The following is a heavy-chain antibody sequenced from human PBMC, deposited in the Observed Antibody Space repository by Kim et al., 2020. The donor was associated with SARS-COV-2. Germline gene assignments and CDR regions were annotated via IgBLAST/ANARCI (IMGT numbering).Heavy chain of an antibody. V-gene: IGHV3-30*05. D-gene: IGHD2-15*01. CDR3: AREAHCSGGSCYSGITGY. Sequence: KGRFTISRDNSKNTLYLQMNSLRAEGTAVYYCAREAHCSGGSCYSGITGYWGQGTLVTVSS. J-gene: IGHJ4*02.